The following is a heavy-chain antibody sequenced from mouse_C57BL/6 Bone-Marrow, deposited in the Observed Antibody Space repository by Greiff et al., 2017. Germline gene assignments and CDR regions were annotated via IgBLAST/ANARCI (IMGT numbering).Heavy chain of an antibody. CDR2: IHPNSGST. Sequence: VQLQQPGAELVKPGASVKLSCKASGYTFTSYWMHWVKQRPGQGLEWIGMIHPNSGSTNYNEKFKSKATLTVDKSSSTAYMQLSSLTSEDSAVYYCARRGDDYDGGDYAMDYWGQGTSVTVSS. V-gene: IGHV1-64*01. J-gene: IGHJ4*01. CDR3: ARRGDDYDGGDYAMDY. D-gene: IGHD2-4*01. CDR1: GYTFTSYW.